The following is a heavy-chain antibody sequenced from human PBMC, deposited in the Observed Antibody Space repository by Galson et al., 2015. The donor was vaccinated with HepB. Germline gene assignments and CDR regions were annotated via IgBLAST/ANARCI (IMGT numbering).Heavy chain of an antibody. J-gene: IGHJ4*02. CDR3: TADLPNLGSGEFDF. CDR1: GCNFNTAW. D-gene: IGHD3-10*01. V-gene: IGHV3-15*01. CDR2: IKTKSEGWTT. Sequence: PLRLACAASGCNFNTAWMNCAREAPGKGLEWIGHIKTKSEGWTTNYATPVKGRFTFSRDDSKNTVYLQVSSLKMEDTAMYYCTADLPNLGSGEFDFWGQGIQVTVSS.